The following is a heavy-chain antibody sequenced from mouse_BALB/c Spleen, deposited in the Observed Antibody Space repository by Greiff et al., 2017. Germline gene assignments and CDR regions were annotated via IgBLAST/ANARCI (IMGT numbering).Heavy chain of an antibody. Sequence: LVKTGASVKISCKASGYSFTGYYMHWVKQSHGKSLEWIGYISCYNGATSYNQKFKGKATFTVDTSSSTAYMQFNSLTSEDSAVYYCSRSIGLYDYDEYYYAMDYWGQGTSVTVSS. CDR1: GYSFTGYY. J-gene: IGHJ4*01. CDR2: ISCYNGAT. CDR3: SRSIGLYDYDEYYYAMDY. D-gene: IGHD2-4*01. V-gene: IGHV1S34*01.